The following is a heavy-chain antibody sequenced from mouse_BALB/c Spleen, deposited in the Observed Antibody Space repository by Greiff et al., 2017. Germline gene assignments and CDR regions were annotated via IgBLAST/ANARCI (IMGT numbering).Heavy chain of an antibody. J-gene: IGHJ3*01. V-gene: IGHV3-2*02. Sequence: EVHLVESGPGLVKPSQSLSLTCTVTGYSITSDYAWNWIRQFPGNKLEWMGYISYSGSTSYNPSLKSRISITRDTSKNQFFLQLNSVTTEDTATYYCAREGGYGNFAYWGQGTLVTVSA. D-gene: IGHD2-10*02. CDR3: AREGGYGNFAY. CDR1: GYSITSDYA. CDR2: ISYSGST.